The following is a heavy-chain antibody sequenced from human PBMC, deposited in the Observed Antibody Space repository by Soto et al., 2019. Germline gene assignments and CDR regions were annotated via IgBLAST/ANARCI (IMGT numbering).Heavy chain of an antibody. D-gene: IGHD1-26*01. CDR3: ARDREPGTLRYYYYYVMDV. J-gene: IGHJ6*02. Sequence: PGGSLRLSCAASGFTFSSYWMHWVRQAPGKGLVWVSRINSDGSSTSYADSVKGRFTISRDNAKKTLYLQMNSLRAEDTAVYYCARDREPGTLRYYYYYVMDVWGQGTTVTVSS. V-gene: IGHV3-74*01. CDR1: GFTFSSYW. CDR2: INSDGSST.